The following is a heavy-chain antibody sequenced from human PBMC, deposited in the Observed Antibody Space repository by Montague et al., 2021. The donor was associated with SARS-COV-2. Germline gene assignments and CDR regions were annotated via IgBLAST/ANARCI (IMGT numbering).Heavy chain of an antibody. CDR3: ARANGRITIFGVVIILEFDY. V-gene: IGHV4-34*01. CDR1: GGSLSGFS. D-gene: IGHD3-3*01. CDR2: VNHSGGT. Sequence: SETLSLTCAVYGGSLSGFSWNWVRQPPGKGLEWIGEVNHSGGTKYSAALKSRVTISVDSSKNQFSLKLSSVTAADTAVYYCARANGRITIFGVVIILEFDYWGQGTLVTVSS. J-gene: IGHJ4*02.